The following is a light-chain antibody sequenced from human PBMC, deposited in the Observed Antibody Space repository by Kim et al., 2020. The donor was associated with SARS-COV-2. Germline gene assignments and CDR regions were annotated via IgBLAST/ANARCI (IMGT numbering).Light chain of an antibody. CDR2: GAS. CDR3: LQYDNFPLT. CDR1: QDIVNY. J-gene: IGKJ4*01. V-gene: IGKV1-33*01. Sequence: DIRMTQSPSSLSASVGDRITITCQASQDIVNYLNWYQQKPGRAPNLLIYGASNLETGVPSRFSGSGSGTDFTFTISSLQPEDIATYYCLQYDNFPLTFGGGTKVDIK.